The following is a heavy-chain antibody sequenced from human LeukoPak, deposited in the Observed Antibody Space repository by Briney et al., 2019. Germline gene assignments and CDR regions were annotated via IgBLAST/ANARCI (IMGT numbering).Heavy chain of an antibody. CDR2: IYTSGST. CDR1: GGSFSGYY. Sequence: SETLSLTCAVYGGSFSGYYWSWIRQPAGKGLEWIGRIYTSGSTNYNPSLKSRVTISVDTSKNQFSLKLSSVTAADTAVYYCARGSYYYGSGSYQYYFDYWGQGTLVTVSS. D-gene: IGHD3-10*01. J-gene: IGHJ4*02. V-gene: IGHV4-59*10. CDR3: ARGSYYYGSGSYQYYFDY.